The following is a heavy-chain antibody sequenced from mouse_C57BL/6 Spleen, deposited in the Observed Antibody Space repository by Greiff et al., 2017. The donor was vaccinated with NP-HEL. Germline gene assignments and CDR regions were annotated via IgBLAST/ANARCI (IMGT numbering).Heavy chain of an antibody. D-gene: IGHD2-3*01. Sequence: EVQLVESGGGLVKPGGSLKLSCAASGFTFSDYGMHWVRQAPEKGLEWVAYISSGSSTIYYADTVKGRFTISRENAKNTLFLQMTSLRSEDTAMYYCARTEVYDGYYYAMDYWGQGTSVTVSS. CDR1: GFTFSDYG. CDR2: ISSGSSTI. J-gene: IGHJ4*01. V-gene: IGHV5-17*01. CDR3: ARTEVYDGYYYAMDY.